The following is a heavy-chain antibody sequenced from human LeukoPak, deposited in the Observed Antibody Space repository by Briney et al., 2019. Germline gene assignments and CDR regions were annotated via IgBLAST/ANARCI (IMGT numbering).Heavy chain of an antibody. CDR1: GGSIRSNSFY. V-gene: IGHV4-39*01. CDR3: ARQTGSGLFILP. J-gene: IGHJ4*02. CDR2: ISFSGSS. Sequence: SETLSLTCTVSGGSIRSNSFYWGWIRQPPGKGLEWIGSISFSGSSSYSPSLKSRITISVDTSKNQFSLRLTSVTAADTAVYYCARQTGSGLFILPGGQGTLVTVSS. D-gene: IGHD3/OR15-3a*01.